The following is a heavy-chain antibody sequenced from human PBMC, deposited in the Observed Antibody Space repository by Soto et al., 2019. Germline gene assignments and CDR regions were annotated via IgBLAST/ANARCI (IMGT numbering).Heavy chain of an antibody. Sequence: GGSLRLSCAASGFTFSSNWMHWVRQAPGKGLVWVSRINSDGSSTSYAGSVKGQFTISRDNAKNTLYLQMNSLRAEDTAVYYCARASSSWYVSFDYWGQGTLVTVSS. CDR2: INSDGSST. V-gene: IGHV3-74*01. CDR3: ARASSSWYVSFDY. D-gene: IGHD6-13*01. CDR1: GFTFSSNW. J-gene: IGHJ4*02.